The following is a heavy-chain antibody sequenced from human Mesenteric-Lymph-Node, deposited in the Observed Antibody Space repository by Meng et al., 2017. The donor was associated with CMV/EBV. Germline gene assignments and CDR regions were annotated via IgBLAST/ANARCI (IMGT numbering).Heavy chain of an antibody. CDR3: TRGGVDV. V-gene: IGHV3-74*03. CDR2: INGDGSST. J-gene: IGHJ6*02. Sequence: GGSLRLSCAASGFTFRSYWMHWVRQDPGKGLVWVSRINGDGSSTTYADSVKGRFTISRDNAKNTVHLQMNSLRAEDTAVYYCTRGGVDVWGQGTTVTVSS. CDR1: GFTFRSYW.